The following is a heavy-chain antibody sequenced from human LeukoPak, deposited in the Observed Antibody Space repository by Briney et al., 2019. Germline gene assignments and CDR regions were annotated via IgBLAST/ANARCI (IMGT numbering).Heavy chain of an antibody. CDR3: ARAHKPNSGSYWGGIDY. CDR2: INPSGGST. Sequence: ASVRVSCKASGYTFTSYYMHWVRQAPGQGLEWMGIINPSGGSTSYAQKFQGRVTMTRDMSTSTVYMELSSLRSEDTAVYYCARAHKPNSGSYWGGIDYWGQGTLVTVSS. CDR1: GYTFTSYY. V-gene: IGHV1-46*01. J-gene: IGHJ4*02. D-gene: IGHD1-26*01.